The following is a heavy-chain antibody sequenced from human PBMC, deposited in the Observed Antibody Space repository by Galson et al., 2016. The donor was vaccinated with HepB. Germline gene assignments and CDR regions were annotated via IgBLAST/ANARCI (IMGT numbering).Heavy chain of an antibody. J-gene: IGHJ3*02. D-gene: IGHD3-22*01. CDR3: ARLDGYDRVTFDM. Sequence: SLRLSCAASGFSFASYGMSWVRQAPGKGLEWDAGISGSGGNSYYEDSVKGRFTISRDDSKKTLYVQMNSLRDEDTAVYYCARLDGYDRVTFDMWGQGTMVTVSS. CDR2: ISGSGGNS. V-gene: IGHV3-23*01. CDR1: GFSFASYG.